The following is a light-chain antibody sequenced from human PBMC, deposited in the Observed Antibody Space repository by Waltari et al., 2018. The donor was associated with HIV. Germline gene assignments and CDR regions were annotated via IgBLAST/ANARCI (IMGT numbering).Light chain of an antibody. V-gene: IGLV2-8*01. J-gene: IGLJ2*01. CDR2: EVF. CDR3: TSYAGSNNLV. Sequence: QSALTQPPSAPGSPGQSVTISCTGKSSDVGGYNYVSWYQQHPGKAPKLMMYEVFKRPSGVPDRFSGSKSGNTASLTVSGLQAEDEADYYCTSYAGSNNLVFGGGTKLTVL. CDR1: SSDVGGYNY.